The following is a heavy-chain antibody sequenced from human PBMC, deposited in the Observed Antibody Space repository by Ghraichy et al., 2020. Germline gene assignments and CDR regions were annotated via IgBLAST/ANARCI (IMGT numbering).Heavy chain of an antibody. V-gene: IGHV3-48*03. CDR2: ISSSGTTI. D-gene: IGHD6-13*01. CDR3: ATAAPQQLAPGVYGNYYYYYGMDV. CDR1: GFIFSSYE. J-gene: IGHJ6*02. Sequence: GGSLRLSCAASGFIFSSYEINWVRQAPGKGLEWVSYISSSGTTIYYADSVKGRFTISRDNAKNSLYLQMNSLRADDTAVYYCATAAPQQLAPGVYGNYYYYYGMDVWGQGTTVTVSS.